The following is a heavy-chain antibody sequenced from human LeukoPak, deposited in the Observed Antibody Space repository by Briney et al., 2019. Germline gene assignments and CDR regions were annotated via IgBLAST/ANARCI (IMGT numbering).Heavy chain of an antibody. V-gene: IGHV4-39*02. CDR2: ISYGGNT. CDR3: ARDLYSGSYWSSYYYGMDV. D-gene: IGHD1-26*01. CDR1: GDSISSTNYY. J-gene: IGHJ6*02. Sequence: PSETLSLTCSVSGDSISSTNYYWGWIRQPPGKGLEWIGSISYGGNTYYNSSLKGRFTISRDNAKNSLYLQMNSLRAEDTAVYYCARDLYSGSYWSSYYYGMDVWGQGTTVTVSS.